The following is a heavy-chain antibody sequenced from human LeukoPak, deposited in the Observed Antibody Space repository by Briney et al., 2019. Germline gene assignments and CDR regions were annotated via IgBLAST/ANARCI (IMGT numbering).Heavy chain of an antibody. CDR2: ISSSGSTI. CDR1: GFTFSDYY. CDR3: ARDDAVVTALDY. Sequence: GGSLRLSCAASGFTFSDYYMSWIRQAPGKGLELVSYISSSGSTIYYADSVKGRFTISRDNAKNSLYLQMNSLRAEDTAVYYCARDDAVVTALDYWGQGTLVTVSS. J-gene: IGHJ4*02. D-gene: IGHD2-21*02. V-gene: IGHV3-11*01.